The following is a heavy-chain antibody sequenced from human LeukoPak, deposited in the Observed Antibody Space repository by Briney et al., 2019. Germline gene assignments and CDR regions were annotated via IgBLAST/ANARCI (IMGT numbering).Heavy chain of an antibody. J-gene: IGHJ6*03. V-gene: IGHV1-2*02. CDR1: GYTFTGYY. D-gene: IGHD6-13*01. Sequence: ASVKVSCKASGYTFTGYYMHWVRQAPGQGLEWMGWINPNSGGTNYAQKFQGRVTMTRDTSISTAYMELSRLRSDDTAVYYCARDKQQLDKPNYYYYMDVWGKGTTVTVSS. CDR3: ARDKQQLDKPNYYYYMDV. CDR2: INPNSGGT.